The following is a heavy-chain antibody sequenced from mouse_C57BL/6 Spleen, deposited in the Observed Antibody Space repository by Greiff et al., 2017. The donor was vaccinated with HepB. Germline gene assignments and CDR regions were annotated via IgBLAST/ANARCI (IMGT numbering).Heavy chain of an antibody. Sequence: DVQLLESGPGLVKPSQSLSLTCSVTGYSITSGYYWNWIRQFPGNKLEWMGYISYDGSNNYNPSLKNRISITRDTSKNQFFLKLNSVTTEDTATYYCARVNDYDVGWFAYWGQGTLVTVSA. CDR2: ISYDGSN. CDR3: ARVNDYDVGWFAY. V-gene: IGHV3-6*01. D-gene: IGHD2-4*01. J-gene: IGHJ3*01. CDR1: GYSITSGYY.